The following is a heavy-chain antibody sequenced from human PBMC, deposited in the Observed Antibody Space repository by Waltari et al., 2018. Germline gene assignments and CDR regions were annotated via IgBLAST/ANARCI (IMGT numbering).Heavy chain of an antibody. Sequence: EVQLLESGGGLVQPGGSLRLSCAASGFTFSSYAMSWVRQAPGKGLEWGSVIYSGCSTYYADSVKGRFTISRDNSKNTLYLQMNSLRAEDTAVYYCAKDPRITIFGVVIIPRYYYYYMDVWGKGTTVTVSS. J-gene: IGHJ6*03. CDR1: GFTFSSYA. CDR3: AKDPRITIFGVVIIPRYYYYYMDV. V-gene: IGHV3-23*03. D-gene: IGHD3-3*01. CDR2: IYSGCST.